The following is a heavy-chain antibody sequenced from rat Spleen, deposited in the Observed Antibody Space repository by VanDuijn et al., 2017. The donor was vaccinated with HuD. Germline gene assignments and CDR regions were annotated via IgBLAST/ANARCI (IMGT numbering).Heavy chain of an antibody. CDR1: GLTFSNYD. Sequence: EVQLVESGGGLVQPGRSLKLSCAASGLTFSNYDMAWVRPAPTKGLEWIASISTGGGNTYYRDSVKGRFTISRDNAKNTQYLQMDSLRSEDTATYYCTTANNGGFSELYYFDYWGQGVMVTVSS. V-gene: IGHV5S13*01. CDR2: ISTGGGNT. CDR3: TTANNGGFSELYYFDY. D-gene: IGHD1-11*01. J-gene: IGHJ2*01.